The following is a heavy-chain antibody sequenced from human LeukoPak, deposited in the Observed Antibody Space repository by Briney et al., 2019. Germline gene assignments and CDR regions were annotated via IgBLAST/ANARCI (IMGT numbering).Heavy chain of an antibody. CDR1: GFTFSSYA. V-gene: IGHV3-30-3*01. D-gene: IGHD4-17*01. J-gene: IGHJ4*02. CDR2: ISYDGSNK. CDR3: ARESYGDYFFDY. Sequence: PGGSLRLSCAASGFTFSSYAMHWVRQAPGKGLEWVAVISYDGSNKYYADSVKGRFTISRDNSKNTLYLQMNSLRPEDTAVYYCARESYGDYFFDYWGQGTLVTVSS.